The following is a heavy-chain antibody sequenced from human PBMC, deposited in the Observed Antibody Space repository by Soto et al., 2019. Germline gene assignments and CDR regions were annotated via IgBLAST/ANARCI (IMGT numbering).Heavy chain of an antibody. Sequence: QVQLVQSGAEVKKPGASVKVSCKASAYAFTSYDINWVRQATGQGLEWMGWMNPNSGNTGYAQKFQGTVTMTRNTSISTAYMERSSLRAEDTAVYYCAREKTSYGMDVWGQGTTVTVSS. CDR2: MNPNSGNT. J-gene: IGHJ6*02. CDR1: AYAFTSYD. CDR3: AREKTSYGMDV. V-gene: IGHV1-8*01.